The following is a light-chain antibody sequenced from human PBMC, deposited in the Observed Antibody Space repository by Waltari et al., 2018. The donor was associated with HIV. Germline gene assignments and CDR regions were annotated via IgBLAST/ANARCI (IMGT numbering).Light chain of an antibody. Sequence: QSVLTQPPSVSGAPGQRVTIPCTGSSSHTGAGLDVHWYQQLPGTAPQLLIYNNSNRPSGVPDRFSGSKSGTSASLAITGLQAEDEADYYCQSYDSSLSGSDVFGTGTKVTVL. CDR2: NNS. J-gene: IGLJ1*01. CDR3: QSYDSSLSGSDV. CDR1: SSHTGAGLD. V-gene: IGLV1-40*01.